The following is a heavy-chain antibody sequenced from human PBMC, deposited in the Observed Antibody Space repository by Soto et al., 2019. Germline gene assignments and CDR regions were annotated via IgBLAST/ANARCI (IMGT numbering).Heavy chain of an antibody. CDR2: IYPGDSDT. V-gene: IGHV5-51*01. Sequence: GESLKISCKGSGYSFTSYWIGWVRQMPGKGLEWMGIIYPGDSDTRYSPSFQGQATISADKSISTAYLQWSSLKASDTAMYYCARRMYYYDSSGYSYYYGMDVWGQGTTVTVSS. CDR1: GYSFTSYW. J-gene: IGHJ6*02. D-gene: IGHD3-22*01. CDR3: ARRMYYYDSSGYSYYYGMDV.